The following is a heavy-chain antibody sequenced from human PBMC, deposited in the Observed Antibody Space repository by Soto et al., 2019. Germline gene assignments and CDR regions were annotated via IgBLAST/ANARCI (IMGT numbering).Heavy chain of an antibody. Sequence: GRSLRLSWGAVGFTVSNHYMRRVRQAPGKGLEWVSVIYSGGSTYYADSVKGRFTISRHNSKNTLYLQMNSLRAEDTAVYYCARDRGYRYGLYWGQGTLVTVSS. CDR2: IYSGGST. D-gene: IGHD5-18*01. CDR1: GFTVSNHY. J-gene: IGHJ4*02. V-gene: IGHV3-53*04. CDR3: ARDRGYRYGLY.